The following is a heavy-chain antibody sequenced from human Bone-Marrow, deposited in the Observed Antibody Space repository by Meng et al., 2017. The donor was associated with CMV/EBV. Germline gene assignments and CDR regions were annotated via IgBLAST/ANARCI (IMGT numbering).Heavy chain of an antibody. CDR1: GFTFSSYA. Sequence: GGSLRLSCAASGFTFSSYAMHWVRQAPGKGLEWVAVISYDGSNKYYADSVKGRFTISRDNSKNTLYLQMNSLRAEDTAVYYCARDFGRDSSSVTRIYGMDVWGQGTTVTASS. J-gene: IGHJ6*02. CDR3: ARDFGRDSSSVTRIYGMDV. D-gene: IGHD6-6*01. V-gene: IGHV3-30*04. CDR2: ISYDGSNK.